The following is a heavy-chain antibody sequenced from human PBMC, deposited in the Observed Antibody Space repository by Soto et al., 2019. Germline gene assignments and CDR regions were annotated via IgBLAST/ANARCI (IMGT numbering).Heavy chain of an antibody. CDR3: ARQRGGREGDY. CDR1: GFTFSVNS. CDR2: ISSTSTYI. V-gene: IGHV3-21*01. J-gene: IGHJ4*02. D-gene: IGHD1-26*01. Sequence: EVQLVESGGGLVKPGGSRRLSLAASGFTFSVNSMNWVGQAPGGGLEWVSSISSTSTYIFNADSVKGRFTISRDNAKNSLYLQMNSLRAEDTAIYYCARQRGGREGDYWGQGTLVIVSS.